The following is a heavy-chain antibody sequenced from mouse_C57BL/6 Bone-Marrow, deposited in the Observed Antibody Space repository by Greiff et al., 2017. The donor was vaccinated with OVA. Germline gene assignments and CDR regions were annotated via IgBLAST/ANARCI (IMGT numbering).Heavy chain of an antibody. D-gene: IGHD3-2*02. Sequence: VQRVESGPELVKPGASVKISCKASGYAFSSSWMNWVKQRPGKGLEWIGRIYPGDGDTNYNGKLKGKATLTADKSSSTAYMQLSSLTSEDSAVYFCARRGSSGFDYWGQGTTLTVSS. CDR1: GYAFSSSW. CDR3: ARRGSSGFDY. CDR2: IYPGDGDT. V-gene: IGHV1-82*01. J-gene: IGHJ2*01.